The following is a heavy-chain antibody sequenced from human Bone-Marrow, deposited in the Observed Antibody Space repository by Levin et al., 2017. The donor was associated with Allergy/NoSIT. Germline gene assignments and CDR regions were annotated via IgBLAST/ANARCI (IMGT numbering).Heavy chain of an antibody. V-gene: IGHV3-15*01. J-gene: IGHJ6*02. CDR3: TTLGSHYYHYNFDV. CDR2: IKKKSDGETT. Sequence: RSGGSLRLSCAASGFDFSTAWMNWVRQAPGKGLEWVGLIKKKSDGETTDYAAPVKGRFTISRDDSTSTLFLQMNSLRTEDTAVYYCTTLGSHYYHYNFDVWGQGTTVTVSS. CDR1: GFDFSTAW. D-gene: IGHD3-10*01.